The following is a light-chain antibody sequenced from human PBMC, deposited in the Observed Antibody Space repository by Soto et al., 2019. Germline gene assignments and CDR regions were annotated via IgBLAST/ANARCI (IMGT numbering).Light chain of an antibody. CDR1: QSISNW. CDR2: LAS. Sequence: DIQMTQSPTTLSASVGDRVTITCRASQSISNWLAWYQQKPGKAPKLLIYLASSLESGVPSRLSGSGSGTEFTLTISNLQPDDFATYYCQQSNTYSWTFGQGTKVDIK. V-gene: IGKV1-5*03. CDR3: QQSNTYSWT. J-gene: IGKJ1*01.